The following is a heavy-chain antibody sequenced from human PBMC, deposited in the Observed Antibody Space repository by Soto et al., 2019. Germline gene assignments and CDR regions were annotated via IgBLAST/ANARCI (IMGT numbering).Heavy chain of an antibody. Sequence: KTSETLSLTCTVSGGSISSGGYYWSWIRQHPGKGLEWIGYIYYSGSTYYNPSLKSRVTISVDTSKNQFSLKLSSVTAADTAVYYCARAGSSSSSHEFDYWGQGTLVTVS. CDR3: ARAGSSSSSHEFDY. CDR1: GGSISSGGYY. CDR2: IYYSGST. D-gene: IGHD2-2*01. V-gene: IGHV4-31*03. J-gene: IGHJ4*02.